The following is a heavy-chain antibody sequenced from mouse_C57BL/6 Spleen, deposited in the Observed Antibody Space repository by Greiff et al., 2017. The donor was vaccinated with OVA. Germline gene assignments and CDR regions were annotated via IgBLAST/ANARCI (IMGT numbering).Heavy chain of an antibody. CDR1: GYTFTSYW. CDR2: IYPGSGST. Sequence: VQLQQPGAELVKPGASVKMSCKASGYTFTSYWITWVKQRPGQGLEWIGDIYPGSGSTNYNEKFKSKATLTVDTSSSTAYMQLSSLTSEDSAVYYCARWGTTVVATDAMDYWGQGTSVTVSS. V-gene: IGHV1-55*01. J-gene: IGHJ4*01. D-gene: IGHD1-1*01. CDR3: ARWGTTVVATDAMDY.